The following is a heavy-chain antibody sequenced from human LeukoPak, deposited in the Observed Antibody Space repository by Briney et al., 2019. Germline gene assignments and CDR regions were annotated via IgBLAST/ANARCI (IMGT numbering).Heavy chain of an antibody. D-gene: IGHD2-15*01. CDR3: ARVRCSGGSCPYYYYYYYMDV. CDR2: IYYSGST. J-gene: IGHJ6*03. Sequence: SETLSLTCTVSGGSISRNSYYWGWIRQPPGKGLEWIGSIYYSGSTYYNPSLRSRVTISVDTSKNQFSLKLSSVTAADTAVYYCARVRCSGGSCPYYYYYYYMDVWGKGTTVTVSS. CDR1: GGSISRNSYY. V-gene: IGHV4-39*07.